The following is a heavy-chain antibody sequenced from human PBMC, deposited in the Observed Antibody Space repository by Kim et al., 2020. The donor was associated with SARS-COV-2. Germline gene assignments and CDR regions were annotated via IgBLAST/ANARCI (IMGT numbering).Heavy chain of an antibody. CDR1: GFTFSSNA. D-gene: IGHD3-10*01. V-gene: IGHV3-23*01. CDR2: ISGSGGSI. Sequence: GGSLRLSCAASGFTFSSNAMSWVRQAPGKGLEWVSAISGSGGSIYYADSVKGRLTISRDNSKNTLYLQMNSLRAEDTAIYYCVKRGSEKDFDYWGQGTLVTVSS. CDR3: VKRGSEKDFDY. J-gene: IGHJ4*02.